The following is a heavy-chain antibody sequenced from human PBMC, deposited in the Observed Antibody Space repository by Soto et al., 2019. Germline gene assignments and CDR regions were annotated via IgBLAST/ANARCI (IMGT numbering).Heavy chain of an antibody. CDR3: ARAASGWTHDY. CDR2: IWYDGSNK. V-gene: IGHV3-33*01. CDR1: GFTFSNYG. Sequence: QVQLVESGGGVVQPGRSLRLSCAASGFTFSNYGMHWVRQAPGKGLEWVAVIWYDGSNKYYADSVKGRFTISRDNSKNALYLQMNSLRVEDTAVYYCARAASGWTHDYWGQGTLVTVSS. D-gene: IGHD6-19*01. J-gene: IGHJ4*02.